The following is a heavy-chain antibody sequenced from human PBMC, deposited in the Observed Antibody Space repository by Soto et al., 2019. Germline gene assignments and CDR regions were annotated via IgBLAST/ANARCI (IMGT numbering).Heavy chain of an antibody. V-gene: IGHV3-7*03. CDR2: IKKDGSEK. Sequence: SLRLSCAASGISTSSYWMGWVRQAPGRGLEWVASIKKDGSEKYYMDSLKGRFTISRDNALNSLYLQMNSLRAEDTAVYFCVTGYHSDYWGQGTLVTVSS. D-gene: IGHD5-18*01. J-gene: IGHJ4*02. CDR3: VTGYHSDY. CDR1: GISTSSYW.